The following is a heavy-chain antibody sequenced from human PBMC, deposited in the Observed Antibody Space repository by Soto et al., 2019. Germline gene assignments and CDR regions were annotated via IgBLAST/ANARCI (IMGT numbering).Heavy chain of an antibody. CDR1: GFTFSSSA. CDR2: ISGSGGST. V-gene: IGHV3-23*01. D-gene: IGHD3-3*01. Sequence: PGGSLRLSCAASGFTFSSSAMSWVRQAPGNGLEWVSAISGSGGSTYYADSVKGRFTISRDNSKNTLYLQMNSLRAEDTAVYYCAKDSWVLRFLEWLLSADAFDIWGQGTMVTVSS. CDR3: AKDSWVLRFLEWLLSADAFDI. J-gene: IGHJ3*02.